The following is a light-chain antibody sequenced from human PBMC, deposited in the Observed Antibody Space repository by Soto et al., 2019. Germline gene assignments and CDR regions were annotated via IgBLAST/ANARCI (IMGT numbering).Light chain of an antibody. CDR3: QSHDSTNVV. V-gene: IGLV6-57*02. Sequence: NFMLTQPHSVSESPGKTVTISCTGSGGSIATNYVQWHQQRPGSAPTTEIYEDDKRPSGVPDRFSGSIDRSSNSASLIISGLKTEDEADYYCQSHDSTNVVFGRGTKVTVL. J-gene: IGLJ2*01. CDR2: EDD. CDR1: GGSIATNY.